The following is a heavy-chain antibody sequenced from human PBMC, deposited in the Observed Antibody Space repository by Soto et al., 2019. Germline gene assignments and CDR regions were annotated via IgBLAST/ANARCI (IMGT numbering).Heavy chain of an antibody. CDR3: ATESSPLEERNDAYNWFDP. V-gene: IGHV1-2*02. J-gene: IGHJ5*02. CDR1: GYTFTDYY. CDR2: INPNSGAT. D-gene: IGHD1-1*01. Sequence: GASVKVSCKASGYTFTDYYMYWVRQAPGQGLEWMGWINPNSGATNYAQKFQGRVTMTRDTSISTAYMELSRLISDDTAVYYCATESSPLEERNDAYNWFDPWGQGTLVTVSS.